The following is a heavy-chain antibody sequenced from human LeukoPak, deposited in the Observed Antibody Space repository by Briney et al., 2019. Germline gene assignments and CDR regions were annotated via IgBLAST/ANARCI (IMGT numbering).Heavy chain of an antibody. D-gene: IGHD3-3*01. CDR1: GFTFSSCA. Sequence: GGSLRLSCAASGFTFSSCAMSWVRQAPGKGLEWVSAISGSGGSTYYADSVKGRFTISRDNSKNTLYLQMNSLRAEDTAVYYCAKALGSYYDFWSGYGTVFDYWGQGTLVTVSS. J-gene: IGHJ4*02. V-gene: IGHV3-23*01. CDR2: ISGSGGST. CDR3: AKALGSYYDFWSGYGTVFDY.